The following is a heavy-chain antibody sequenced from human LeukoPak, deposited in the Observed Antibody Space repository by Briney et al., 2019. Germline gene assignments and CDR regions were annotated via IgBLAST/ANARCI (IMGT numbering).Heavy chain of an antibody. D-gene: IGHD3-10*01. CDR2: ISAYNGNT. CDR1: GYTFTSYG. J-gene: IGHJ4*02. V-gene: IGHV1-18*01. CDR3: ARRSPGDSGSHYDPRDDY. Sequence: ASVKVSCKASGYTFTSYGISWVRQAPGQGLEWMGWISAYNGNTNYAQKLQGRVTMTTDTSTSTAYMELRSLRSDDTAVYYCARRSPGDSGSHYDPRDDYWGQGTLVTVSS.